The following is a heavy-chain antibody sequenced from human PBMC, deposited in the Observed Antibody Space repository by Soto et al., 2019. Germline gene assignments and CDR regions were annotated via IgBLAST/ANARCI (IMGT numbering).Heavy chain of an antibody. V-gene: IGHV1-69*13. CDR1: GGTFSSYA. CDR2: FIPIFGTT. J-gene: IGHJ4*02. D-gene: IGHD3-22*01. Sequence: SVKVSCKASGGTFSSYAISWVRQAPGQGLEWMGGFIPIFGTTNYAQKFQGRVTITADESTSTAYMELSSLRSEDTAVYYCTRDRGRRYNDGRGYYYSAYWGQGTLVTVSS. CDR3: TRDRGRRYNDGRGYYYSAY.